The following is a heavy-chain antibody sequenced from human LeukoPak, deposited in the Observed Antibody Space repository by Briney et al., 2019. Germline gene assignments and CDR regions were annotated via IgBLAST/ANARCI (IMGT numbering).Heavy chain of an antibody. J-gene: IGHJ4*02. CDR2: IYYSGST. CDR3: ASRNSAGGDY. D-gene: IGHD1-14*01. Sequence: SETLSLTCTVSGGSISSGGYYWSWIRQHPGKGLEWIGYIYYSGSTYYNPSLKSRVTISVDTSKNQFSLKLSSVTAADTAVYYCASRNSAGGDYWGLGTLVTVSS. CDR1: GGSISSGGYY. V-gene: IGHV4-31*03.